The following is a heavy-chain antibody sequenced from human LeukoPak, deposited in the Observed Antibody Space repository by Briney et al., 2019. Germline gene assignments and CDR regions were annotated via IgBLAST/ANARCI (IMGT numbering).Heavy chain of an antibody. J-gene: IGHJ3*02. V-gene: IGHV5-51*01. Sequence: GESLKISCKGSGYSFTNYWIGWVRQMPGKGLEWMGFTYPGDSDTRYSPSSQGQVTISADKSISTAYLQWSSLKASDTAMYYCARAPDYGGNSGPFDIWGQGTMVTVSS. CDR2: TYPGDSDT. D-gene: IGHD4-23*01. CDR3: ARAPDYGGNSGPFDI. CDR1: GYSFTNYW.